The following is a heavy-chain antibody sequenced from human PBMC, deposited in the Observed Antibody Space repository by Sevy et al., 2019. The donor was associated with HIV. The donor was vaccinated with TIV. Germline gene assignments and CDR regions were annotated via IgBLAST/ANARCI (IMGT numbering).Heavy chain of an antibody. CDR1: GFTFSSYS. D-gene: IGHD6-19*01. J-gene: IGHJ6*02. V-gene: IGHV3-72*01. Sequence: GGSLRLSCATSGFTFSSYSMHWVRQAPGKGLEWIGRSRNKANSYTTEYAASVKGRFTISRDESKNSLYLQMNSLKSEDTAIYYCTRALIVVAGFFRYYHGMDVWGQGTTVTVSS. CDR2: SRNKANSYTT. CDR3: TRALIVVAGFFRYYHGMDV.